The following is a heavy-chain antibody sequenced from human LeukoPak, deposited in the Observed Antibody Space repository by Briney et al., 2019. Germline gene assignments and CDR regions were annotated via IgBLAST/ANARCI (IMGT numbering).Heavy chain of an antibody. V-gene: IGHV3-23*01. D-gene: IGHD2-8*02. CDR3: ATYRQVLLPFES. Sequence: GGSLRLSCEASGFTFSTFAMIWVRQPPGKGLEWVSSIFPSGGEIHYADSVRGRFTISRDNSKSTLSLQMNSLRAEDTAIYYCATYRQVLLPFESWGQGTLVTVSS. CDR2: IFPSGGEI. J-gene: IGHJ4*02. CDR1: GFTFSTFA.